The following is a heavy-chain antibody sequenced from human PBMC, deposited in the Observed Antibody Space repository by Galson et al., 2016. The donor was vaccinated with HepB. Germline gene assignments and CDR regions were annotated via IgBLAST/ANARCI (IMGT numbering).Heavy chain of an antibody. CDR3: AKDLNVFGVLTKYGYNYYGMDV. D-gene: IGHD3-3*01. V-gene: IGHV3-30*18. Sequence: SLRLSCAASGFAFSNFGMHWVRQVPGKGLEWVAVVSFDETSKYYADSVKGRFTISRDNSKKILFLQMKSLRTEDTAVYFCAKDLNVFGVLTKYGYNYYGMDVWGKGTAVTVSS. J-gene: IGHJ6*04. CDR2: VSFDETSK. CDR1: GFAFSNFG.